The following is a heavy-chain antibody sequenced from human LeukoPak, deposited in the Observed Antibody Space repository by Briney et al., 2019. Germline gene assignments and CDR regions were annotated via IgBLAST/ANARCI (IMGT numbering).Heavy chain of an antibody. D-gene: IGHD5-24*01. CDR2: ISSSSSYI. CDR1: GFTVSSNY. V-gene: IGHV3-21*01. Sequence: GGSLRLSCAASGFTVSSNYMSWVRQAPGKGLEWVSSISSSSSYIYYADSVKGRFTISRDNAKNSLYLQMNSLRAEDTAVYYCARDLIEMATNSDYWGQGTLVTVSS. J-gene: IGHJ4*02. CDR3: ARDLIEMATNSDY.